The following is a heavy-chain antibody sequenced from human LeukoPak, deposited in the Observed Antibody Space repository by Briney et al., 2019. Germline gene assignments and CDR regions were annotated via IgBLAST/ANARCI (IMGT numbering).Heavy chain of an antibody. Sequence: GGSLRLSCAASGLTFSSYSMNWVRQAPGEGLEWVSYITSSSSTIYYADSVKGRFTISRDNAQNSLYLQMNSLRDEDTAVYYCARDLNGGRGKDYWGQGTLVTVSS. CDR2: ITSSSSTI. J-gene: IGHJ4*02. CDR3: ARDLNGGRGKDY. V-gene: IGHV3-48*02. CDR1: GLTFSSYS. D-gene: IGHD4-23*01.